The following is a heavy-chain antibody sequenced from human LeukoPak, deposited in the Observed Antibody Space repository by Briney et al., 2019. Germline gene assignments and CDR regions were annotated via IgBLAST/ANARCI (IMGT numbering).Heavy chain of an antibody. V-gene: IGHV4-59*01. J-gene: IGHJ4*02. CDR3: ARDPYSNYEFDY. Sequence: SETLSLTCTVSGGSISSYYWSWIRQPPGKGLEWIGYIYYSGSTNYNPSLKSRVTISVDTSKNQFSLKLSSVTAADTAVYYCARDPYSNYEFDYRGQGTLVTVSS. D-gene: IGHD4-11*01. CDR2: IYYSGST. CDR1: GGSISSYY.